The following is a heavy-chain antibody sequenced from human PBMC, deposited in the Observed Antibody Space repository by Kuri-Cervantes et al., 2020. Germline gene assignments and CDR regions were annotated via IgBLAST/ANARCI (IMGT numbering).Heavy chain of an antibody. CDR3: ARAPHCGGDCSLDYGMDV. V-gene: IGHV3-73*01. Sequence: GESLKISCAASGFTFSGSAMHWVRQASGKGLEWVGRIRSKANSYATAYAASVKGRFTISRDNSKNTLYLQMNSLRAEDTAVYYCARAPHCGGDCSLDYGMDVWGQGTTVTVSS. J-gene: IGHJ6*02. CDR1: GFTFSGSA. CDR2: IRSKANSYAT. D-gene: IGHD2-21*02.